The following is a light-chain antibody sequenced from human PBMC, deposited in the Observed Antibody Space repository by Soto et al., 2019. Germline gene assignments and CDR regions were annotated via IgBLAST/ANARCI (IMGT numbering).Light chain of an antibody. V-gene: IGKV1-5*01. CDR3: QQHHTWSRT. CDR2: EAS. CDR1: QCISSW. J-gene: IGKJ1*01. Sequence: DVHLSPSPSTLSASVGYSFPITCRAGQCISSWLAWYHQAPGKAPKLLIYEASNWAGGVPARFSGSGSGTDYTLTISSLQPEDFEIYYCQQHHTWSRTFGQGTKVDIK.